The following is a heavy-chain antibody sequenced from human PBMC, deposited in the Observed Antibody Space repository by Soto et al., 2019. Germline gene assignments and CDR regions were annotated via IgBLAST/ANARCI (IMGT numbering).Heavy chain of an antibody. V-gene: IGHV4-30-2*01. J-gene: IGHJ3*02. Sequence: QLQLQESGSGLVKPSQTLSLTCAVSGGSISSGGYSWSWIRQPPGKGLEWIGYIYHSGSTYYNPSLKSRVTIAVAGSTTQSSLKLSSVTAADTAVYYCARGGYDLLTGYEAAFDIWGQGTMVTVSS. D-gene: IGHD3-9*01. CDR2: IYHSGST. CDR1: GGSISSGGYS. CDR3: ARGGYDLLTGYEAAFDI.